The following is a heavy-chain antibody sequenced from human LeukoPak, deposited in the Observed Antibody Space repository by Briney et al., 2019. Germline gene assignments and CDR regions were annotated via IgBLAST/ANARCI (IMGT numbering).Heavy chain of an antibody. Sequence: GGSLRLSCAASGFTFSSYSMNWVRQAPGKGLEWVSVIYSGGSTYYADSVKGRFTISRDNSKNTLYLQMNSLRAEDTAVYYCASRGGYYYDSSGLVSWGQGTLVTVSS. CDR3: ASRGGYYYDSSGLVS. CDR2: IYSGGST. CDR1: GFTFSSYS. J-gene: IGHJ4*02. D-gene: IGHD3-22*01. V-gene: IGHV3-66*01.